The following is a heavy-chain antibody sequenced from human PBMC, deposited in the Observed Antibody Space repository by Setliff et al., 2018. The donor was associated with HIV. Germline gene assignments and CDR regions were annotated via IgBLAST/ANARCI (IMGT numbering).Heavy chain of an antibody. CDR1: GASISSHNYY. J-gene: IGHJ4*02. CDR2: IRSSGDT. CDR3: TIPASSLAPN. Sequence: SETLSLTCTVSGASISSHNYYWGWIRQSPGKGLEWIASIRSSGDTYYNPSLQSRVIISVDTSNNQISLKLTSVTAADTAVYYCTIPASSLAPNWGRGTQVTVPQ. V-gene: IGHV4-39*01.